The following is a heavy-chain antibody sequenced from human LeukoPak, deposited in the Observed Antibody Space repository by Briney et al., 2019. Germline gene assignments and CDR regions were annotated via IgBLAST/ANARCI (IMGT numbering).Heavy chain of an antibody. D-gene: IGHD3-10*01. Sequence: PSETLSLTCTVSGYSISTGYYWGWIRQPPGKGLEWIGSMYHSGSTYYNPPLKSRVTMSADTSKNQFSLKLNSVTAADTAVYYCARVLDYYGSGTRDFDYWGQGILVTVSS. J-gene: IGHJ4*02. CDR2: MYHSGST. V-gene: IGHV4-38-2*02. CDR1: GYSISTGYY. CDR3: ARVLDYYGSGTRDFDY.